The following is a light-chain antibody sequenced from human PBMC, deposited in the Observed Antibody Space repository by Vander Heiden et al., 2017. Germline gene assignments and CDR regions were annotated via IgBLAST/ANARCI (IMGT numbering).Light chain of an antibody. Sequence: DIQMTQSPSTLSASIGDRVTITCRASQTINTYLNWYQQTPGEAPKLLIYSAFNLQDGVPSRFSGSRSGTNFTLTISSLQPEDFASYFCQQSYSTMWTFGQGTKVEVK. V-gene: IGKV1-39*01. CDR1: QTINTY. CDR2: SAF. CDR3: QQSYSTMWT. J-gene: IGKJ1*01.